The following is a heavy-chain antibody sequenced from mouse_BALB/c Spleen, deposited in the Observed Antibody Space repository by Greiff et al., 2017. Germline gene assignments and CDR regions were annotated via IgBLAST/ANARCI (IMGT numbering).Heavy chain of an antibody. CDR2: INPSSGYT. D-gene: IGHD2-4*01. CDR3: AREGYYDYDLFAY. V-gene: IGHV1-4*01. J-gene: IGHJ3*01. Sequence: QVQLQQSGAELARPGASVKMSCKASGYTFTSYTMHWVKQRPGQGLEWIGYINPSSGYTNYNQKFKDKATLTADKSSSTAYMQLSSLTSEDSAVYYCAREGYYDYDLFAYWGQGTLVTVSA. CDR1: GYTFTSYT.